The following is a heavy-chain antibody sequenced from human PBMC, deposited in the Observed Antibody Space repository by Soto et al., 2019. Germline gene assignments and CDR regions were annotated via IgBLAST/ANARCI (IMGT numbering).Heavy chain of an antibody. Sequence: QVQLVQSGDEVKKPGASVKVSCKASGYIFVNYGIAWVRQAPGQGLEWMGWISPYTGNTHSASKVQGRLTMTTDTXASTAYMDLGSLTSDDTAVYYCVMVDNYVTPTPQDVWGHGTTVTVSS. CDR3: VMVDNYVTPTPQDV. V-gene: IGHV1-18*01. D-gene: IGHD3-16*01. CDR2: ISPYTGNT. J-gene: IGHJ6*02. CDR1: GYIFVNYG.